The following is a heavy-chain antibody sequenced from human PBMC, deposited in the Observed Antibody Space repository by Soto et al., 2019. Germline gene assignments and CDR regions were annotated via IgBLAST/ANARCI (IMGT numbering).Heavy chain of an antibody. V-gene: IGHV1-18*01. CDR2: ISAYNGKT. D-gene: IGHD2-15*01. J-gene: IGHJ4*02. CDR1: GYTFTSYG. CDR3: ARMGVLYCSGGSCYHDY. Sequence: QVQLVQSGAEVEKPGASVKVSCKASGYTFTSYGISWVRQAPGQGLEWMGWISAYNGKTNYAQKLQGRVTMTTDTSTSTAYMELRSLRSDDTAVYYCARMGVLYCSGGSCYHDYWGQGTLVTVSS.